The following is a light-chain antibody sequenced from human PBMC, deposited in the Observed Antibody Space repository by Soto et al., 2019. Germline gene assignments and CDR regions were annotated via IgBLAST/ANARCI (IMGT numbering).Light chain of an antibody. J-gene: IGLJ1*01. CDR3: AAWDGSLNVYV. V-gene: IGLV1-44*01. Sequence: QSVLTRPPSASGPPGQRVTISCSGSSSNIGSHAVNWYRQLPGTAPKLLIYTTTQRPAGVPARFSGSKSGTSASLAISGLQSEDEADYYCAAWDGSLNVYVFGTGTKVTVL. CDR1: SSNIGSHA. CDR2: TTT.